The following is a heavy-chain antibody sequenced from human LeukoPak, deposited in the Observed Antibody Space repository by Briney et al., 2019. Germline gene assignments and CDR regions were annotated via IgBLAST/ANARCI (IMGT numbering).Heavy chain of an antibody. D-gene: IGHD6-13*01. V-gene: IGHV3-7*01. Sequence: GGSLRLSCAASGFSFNNYYMSWVRQAPGKGLEWVANIHHDGSEEYYVDSVKGRFTISRDSAKHSLYLQMNSLRAEDTAVYYCARGKGIAAAGLDYWGQGTLVTVSS. CDR1: GFSFNNYY. CDR3: ARGKGIAAAGLDY. CDR2: IHHDGSEE. J-gene: IGHJ4*02.